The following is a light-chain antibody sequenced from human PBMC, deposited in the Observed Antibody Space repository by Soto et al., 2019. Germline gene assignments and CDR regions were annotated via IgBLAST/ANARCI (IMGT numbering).Light chain of an antibody. J-gene: IGKJ5*01. CDR1: QWFSGKN. Sequence: EIVLTQSPATLSLSPGERVSLSCGASQWFSGKNLAWYQKKPGQPPRLLIYSSSVRAAGVPDRFRGSGYGTDFALTITRLEPEDFAVYYCQQYGTWITFGQGTRLETK. V-gene: IGKV3-20*01. CDR3: QQYGTWIT. CDR2: SSS.